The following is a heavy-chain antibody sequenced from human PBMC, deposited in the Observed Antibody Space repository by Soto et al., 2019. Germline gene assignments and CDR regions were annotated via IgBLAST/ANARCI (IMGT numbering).Heavy chain of an antibody. CDR2: IKQDGSEK. D-gene: IGHD6-13*01. V-gene: IGHV3-7*04. J-gene: IGHJ5*02. Sequence: EVQLVESGGGLVQPGGSLRLSCAASGFTFSSYWMSWVRQAPGKGLEWVANIKQDGSEKYYVDSVKGRFTISRDSAKNSLYLQMNSLRAEDTAVYYCARDLSSSWYNVAWGQGTLVTVAA. CDR3: ARDLSSSWYNVA. CDR1: GFTFSSYW.